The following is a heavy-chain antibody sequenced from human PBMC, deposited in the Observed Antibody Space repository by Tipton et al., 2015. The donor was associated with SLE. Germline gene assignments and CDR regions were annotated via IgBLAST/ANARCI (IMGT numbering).Heavy chain of an antibody. J-gene: IGHJ6*02. CDR2: ISSSSSTI. CDR3: ATLGGSIAARQGYYYGMDV. Sequence: SLRLSCAASGFTFSSYSMNWVRQAPGKGLEWVSYISSSSSTIYYADSVKGRFTISRDNAKNSLYLQMNSLRAEDTAVYYCATLGGSIAARQGYYYGMDVWGQGTTVTVSS. D-gene: IGHD6-6*01. V-gene: IGHV3-48*04. CDR1: GFTFSSYS.